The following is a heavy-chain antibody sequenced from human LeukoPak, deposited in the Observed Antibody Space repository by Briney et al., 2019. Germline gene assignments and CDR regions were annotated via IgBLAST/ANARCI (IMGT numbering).Heavy chain of an antibody. V-gene: IGHV1-69*04. D-gene: IGHD3-16*01. CDR1: GGTFSSYA. J-gene: IGHJ6*02. CDR3: ARESAGAGGGYYYGMDV. Sequence: ASVKVSCKASGGTFSSYAISWVRQAPGQGLEWMGRIIPILGIANYAQKFQGRVTITADKSTSTAYMELSSLRSEDTAVYYCARESAGAGGGYYYGMDVWGQGTTVTVSS. CDR2: IIPILGIA.